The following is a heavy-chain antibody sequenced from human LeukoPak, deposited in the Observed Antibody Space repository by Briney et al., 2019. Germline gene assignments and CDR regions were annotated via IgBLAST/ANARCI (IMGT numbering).Heavy chain of an antibody. V-gene: IGHV1-69*13. CDR3: ASAVYYYDSSGYYYLDY. Sequence: SVKVSCKASGGTFSSYAISWVRQAPGQGLEWMGGIIPIFGTANYAQKFQGIVTITADESTSTAYMELSSLRSEDTAVYYCASAVYYYDSSGYYYLDYWGQGTLVTVSS. J-gene: IGHJ4*02. CDR2: IIPIFGTA. CDR1: GGTFSSYA. D-gene: IGHD3-22*01.